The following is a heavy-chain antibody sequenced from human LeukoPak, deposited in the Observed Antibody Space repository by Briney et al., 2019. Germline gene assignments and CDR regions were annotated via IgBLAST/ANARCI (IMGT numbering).Heavy chain of an antibody. J-gene: IGHJ5*02. CDR2: INPNSGGT. D-gene: IGHD4-17*01. V-gene: IGHV1-2*02. Sequence: GASVKVSCKASGYTFTGYYMHWVRQAPGQGLEWMGWINPNSGGTNYAQKFQGRVTMTRDTSISTAYMELSRLRSDDTAVYYCARDRSLRPANWFDPWGQGTLVTVSS. CDR1: GYTFTGYY. CDR3: ARDRSLRPANWFDP.